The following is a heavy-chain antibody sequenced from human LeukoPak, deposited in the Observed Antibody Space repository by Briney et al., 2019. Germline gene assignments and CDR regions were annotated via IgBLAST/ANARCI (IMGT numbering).Heavy chain of an antibody. D-gene: IGHD5-18*01. CDR1: GFTFSNHA. V-gene: IGHV3-23*01. CDR3: ASRLSWIQLWSYYYGMDV. CDR2: FTSNAGNT. J-gene: IGHJ6*04. Sequence: PGESLRLSCAASGFTFSNHAMTWVRQAPGQGLEWVSTFTSNAGNTYYADSVKGRFTVSRDNSKDTLFLQMNNLRAEDTAVYYCASRLSWIQLWSYYYGMDVWGKGTTVTVSS.